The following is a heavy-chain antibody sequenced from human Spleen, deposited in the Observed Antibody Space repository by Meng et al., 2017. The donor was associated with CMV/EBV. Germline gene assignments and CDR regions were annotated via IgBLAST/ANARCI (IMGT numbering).Heavy chain of an antibody. V-gene: IGHV3-30-3*01. Sequence: GGSLRLSCAASGFSFSNYAMHWVRQAPGKGLEWVAVISYDGSNKYYADSVRGRFTISRDNSKNTLYLQMNSLRPEDTAVYYCAREGEGFCTSIKCYGGAFHIWGQGTMVTVSS. D-gene: IGHD2-2*01. CDR2: ISYDGSNK. CDR3: AREGEGFCTSIKCYGGAFHI. CDR1: GFSFSNYA. J-gene: IGHJ3*02.